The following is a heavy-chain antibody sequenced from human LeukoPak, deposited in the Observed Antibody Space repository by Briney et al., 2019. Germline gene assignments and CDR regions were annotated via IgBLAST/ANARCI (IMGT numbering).Heavy chain of an antibody. CDR3: ASGIFGRN. V-gene: IGHV4-34*01. CDR2: INHSGST. Sequence: SETLSLTCAVYGGSFSGYYWSWIRQPPGKGLEWIGEINHSGSTNYNPSLKSRVTISVDTSKNQFSLKLSSVTAADTAVYYCASGIFGRNWGQGTLVTVSS. J-gene: IGHJ4*02. CDR1: GGSFSGYY. D-gene: IGHD3-3*01.